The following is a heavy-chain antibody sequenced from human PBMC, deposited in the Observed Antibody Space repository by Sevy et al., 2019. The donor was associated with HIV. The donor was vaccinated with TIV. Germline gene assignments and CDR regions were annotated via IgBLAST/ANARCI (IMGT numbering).Heavy chain of an antibody. D-gene: IGHD6-6*01. V-gene: IGHV3-23*01. CDR3: ARLTASIATSSAAFFGS. J-gene: IGHJ5*01. Sequence: GGSLRLTCAASGFAPGFTFSSFAMSWVRQLPGKGLEWVSTVNGRGNSTYYADSVKGRVTLSRDNSNNALFLQIDSLTPEDTARYYCARLTASIATSSAAFFGSWGHGTLVTVSS. CDR1: GFAPGFTFSSFA. CDR2: VNGRGNST.